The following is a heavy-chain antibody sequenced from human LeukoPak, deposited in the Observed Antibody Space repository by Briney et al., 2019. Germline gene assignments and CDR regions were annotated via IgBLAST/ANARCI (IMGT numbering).Heavy chain of an antibody. CDR2: ISRSATTI. V-gene: IGHV3-48*03. CDR1: GFTFSSYE. J-gene: IGHJ4*02. Sequence: GGSLRLSCAASGFTFSSYEMNWVRQAPGKGLEWVSSISRSATTIYYADSAKGRFTISRDNAKNSLYLQMNSLRAEDTAVYFCARVGALSSSWLLYWGQGTLVTVSS. D-gene: IGHD6-13*01. CDR3: ARVGALSSSWLLY.